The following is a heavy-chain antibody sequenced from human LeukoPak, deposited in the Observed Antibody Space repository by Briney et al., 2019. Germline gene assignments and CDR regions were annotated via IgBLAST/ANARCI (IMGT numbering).Heavy chain of an antibody. D-gene: IGHD3-9*01. CDR1: GDYISSTTYY. J-gene: IGHJ4*02. CDR2: FYSSGST. CDR3: ARIGKTSVLRYFYWLPFDY. Sequence: SETLSLTCTVSGDYISSTTYYWGWIRQPPGKGLEWIGSFYSSGSTYYNPSLKSRVTISVDTSKNQFSLKLRSVTAADTAVYYCARIGKTSVLRYFYWLPFDYWGQGTLVTVSS. V-gene: IGHV4-39*07.